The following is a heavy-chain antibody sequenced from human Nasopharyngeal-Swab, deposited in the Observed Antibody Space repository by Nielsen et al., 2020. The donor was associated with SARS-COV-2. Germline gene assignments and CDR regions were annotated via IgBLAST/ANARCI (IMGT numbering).Heavy chain of an antibody. D-gene: IGHD2-15*01. Sequence: GGSLKISCKGSGYSFTSYWIGWVRQMPGKGLEWMGIIYPGDSDTRYSPSFQGQVTISADKSISTAYLQWSSLKASDTAMYYCARHGDYGCSGGSCYGDYWGQGTLVTVSS. CDR2: IYPGDSDT. V-gene: IGHV5-51*01. J-gene: IGHJ4*02. CDR1: GYSFTSYW. CDR3: ARHGDYGCSGGSCYGDY.